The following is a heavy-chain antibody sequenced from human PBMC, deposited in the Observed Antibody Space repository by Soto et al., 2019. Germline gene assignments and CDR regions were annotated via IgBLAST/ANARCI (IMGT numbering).Heavy chain of an antibody. CDR1: GYIFTAYA. Sequence: ASVKVSCKASGYIFTAYAMFCVRQAPGQRLEWMGWISAGNGNTKYSQEFQGRVTITRDTFATTAYMELSSLRSEDTGVYYCARGQSSSWTSLDYWGQGTLVTVSS. CDR2: ISAGNGNT. D-gene: IGHD6-13*01. J-gene: IGHJ4*02. CDR3: ARGQSSSWTSLDY. V-gene: IGHV1-3*01.